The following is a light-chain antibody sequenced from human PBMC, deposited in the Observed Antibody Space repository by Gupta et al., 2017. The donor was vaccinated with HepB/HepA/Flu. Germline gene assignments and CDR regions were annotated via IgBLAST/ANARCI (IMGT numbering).Light chain of an antibody. V-gene: IGKV3-15*01. J-gene: IGKJ1*01. CDR3: HQDNTLGA. CDR1: QSVSSN. Sequence: EIVMTQSPATLSVSPGERATLSCRDSQSVSSNLAWYQQKPGQAPRLLIYGASNRDTGNTDRFSGSGYGKEFTLTSSRRQYEDFAVYYWHQDNTLGAFGQGTKVEIK. CDR2: GAS.